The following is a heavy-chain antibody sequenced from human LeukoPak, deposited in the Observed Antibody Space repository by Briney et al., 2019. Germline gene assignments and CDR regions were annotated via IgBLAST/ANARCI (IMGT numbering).Heavy chain of an antibody. V-gene: IGHV4-34*01. D-gene: IGHD3-10*01. CDR1: GGSFSGYY. J-gene: IGHJ4*02. CDR3: ARSPAGGGYVWFGELSSGHGHFDY. Sequence: SETLSLTCAVYGGSFSGYYWSWIRQPPGKGLEWIGEINHSGSTNYNPSLKSRVTISVDTSKNQFSLKLSSVTAADTAVYYCARSPAGGGYVWFGELSSGHGHFDYWGQGTLVTVSS. CDR2: INHSGST.